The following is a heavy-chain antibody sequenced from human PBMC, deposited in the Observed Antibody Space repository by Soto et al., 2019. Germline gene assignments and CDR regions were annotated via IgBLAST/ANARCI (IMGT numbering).Heavy chain of an antibody. Sequence: GASVKVSCKASGYTFTSYGISWVRQAPGQGLEWMGWISAYNGNTNYAQKLQGRVTMTTDTSTSTAYMELRSLRSDDTAVYYCARGPYHDSSGYYFGPNDFDYWGQGTLVTVSS. CDR3: ARGPYHDSSGYYFGPNDFDY. CDR1: GYTFTSYG. CDR2: ISAYNGNT. V-gene: IGHV1-18*01. J-gene: IGHJ4*02. D-gene: IGHD3-22*01.